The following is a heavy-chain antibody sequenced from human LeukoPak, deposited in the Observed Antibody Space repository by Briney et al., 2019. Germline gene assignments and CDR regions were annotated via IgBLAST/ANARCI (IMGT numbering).Heavy chain of an antibody. J-gene: IGHJ6*03. Sequence: GASVKVSCKASGYTFTSYDINWVRQATGQGLEWMGWMNPNSGNTGYAQKFQGRVTMTRNTSISTAYMELSSLRSEDTAVYYCARGVGTTIGYYYYMDVWGQGTTVTVSS. V-gene: IGHV1-8*01. CDR3: ARGVGTTIGYYYYMDV. CDR1: GYTFTSYD. CDR2: MNPNSGNT. D-gene: IGHD1-26*01.